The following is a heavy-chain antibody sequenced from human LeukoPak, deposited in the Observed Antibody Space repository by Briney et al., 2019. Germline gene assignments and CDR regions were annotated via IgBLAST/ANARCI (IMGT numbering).Heavy chain of an antibody. Sequence: GGSLRLSCVVSGISLTNYAMTWVRQAPGKGLEWVSYISERGGSTSYADSVKGRFTISRDTSLNTLYLQMTTLRAEDTAVYFCAKRGIVIRGILVIGYHQEAYHYDYWGQGVLVIVSS. V-gene: IGHV3-23*01. CDR1: GISLTNYA. D-gene: IGHD3-10*01. J-gene: IGHJ4*02. CDR3: AKRGIVIRGILVIGYHQEAYHYDY. CDR2: ISERGGST.